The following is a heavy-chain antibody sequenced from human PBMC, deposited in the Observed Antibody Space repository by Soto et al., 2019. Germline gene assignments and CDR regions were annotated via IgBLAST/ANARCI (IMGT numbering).Heavy chain of an antibody. Sequence: QVQLQQWGAGLLKPSETLSLTCAVYGGSFSGYYWSWIRQPPGKGLEWIGEINDSGSTNYNPSLKSRVTISVDTSKNQFSLKLSSVTAADTAVYYCARRRDYYGSGSSYYFDYWGQGTLVTVSS. V-gene: IGHV4-34*01. CDR1: GGSFSGYY. D-gene: IGHD3-10*01. J-gene: IGHJ4*02. CDR2: INDSGST. CDR3: ARRRDYYGSGSSYYFDY.